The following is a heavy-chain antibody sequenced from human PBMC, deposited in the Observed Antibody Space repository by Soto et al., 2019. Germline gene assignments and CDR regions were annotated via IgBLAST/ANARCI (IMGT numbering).Heavy chain of an antibody. CDR3: ARGTLPFNKDIVVVVAAIYFDY. V-gene: IGHV1-2*04. CDR1: GYTFTGHY. J-gene: IGHJ4*02. CDR2: INPNSGGT. D-gene: IGHD2-15*01. Sequence: GASVKVSCKASGYTFTGHYMHWVRQAPGQGLEWMGWINPNSGGTNYAQKFQGWVTMTRDTSISTAYMELSRLRSDDTAVYYCARGTLPFNKDIVVVVAAIYFDYWGQGTLVTVSS.